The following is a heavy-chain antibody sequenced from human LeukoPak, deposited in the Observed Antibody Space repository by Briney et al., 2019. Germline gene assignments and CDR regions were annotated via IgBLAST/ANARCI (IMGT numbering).Heavy chain of an antibody. J-gene: IGHJ4*02. Sequence: LGASVKVSCKASGYTFNSSYMHWVRQAPGQGLEWMGIINPSDDSTRYAQKFQGRVTMTKDTSTNTVYMHLSSLSSDDTAVYYCARAHYESSAYRHAVYFDYWGQGTLVTVSS. V-gene: IGHV1-46*02. CDR2: INPSDDST. CDR1: GYTFNSSY. CDR3: ARAHYESSAYRHAVYFDY. D-gene: IGHD3-22*01.